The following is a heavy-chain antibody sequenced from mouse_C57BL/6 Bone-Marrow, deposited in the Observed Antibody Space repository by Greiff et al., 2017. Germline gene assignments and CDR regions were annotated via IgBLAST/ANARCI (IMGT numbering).Heavy chain of an antibody. D-gene: IGHD1-1*01. Sequence: EVKVEESGGGLVQPGGSMKLSCAASGFTFSDAWMDWVRQSPEKGLEWVAEIRNKANNHATYYAESVKGRFTISRDDSKSSVYLQMNSLRAEDTGIYYCRVTTVVASYYFDYWGQGTTLTVSS. CDR3: RVTTVVASYYFDY. J-gene: IGHJ2*01. CDR2: IRNKANNHAT. CDR1: GFTFSDAW. V-gene: IGHV6-6*01.